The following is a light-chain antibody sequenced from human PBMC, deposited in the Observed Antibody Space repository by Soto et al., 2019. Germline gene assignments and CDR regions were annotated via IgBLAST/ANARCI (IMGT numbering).Light chain of an antibody. V-gene: IGKV3-20*01. CDR3: QQYGRSPGLLT. CDR1: QSVTSNY. CDR2: EAS. J-gene: IGKJ3*01. Sequence: EIVLTQSPGTLSVSPGERVTLSCSASQSVTSNYIAWYQQKPGQAPRLLIYEASTRATGIPERFSGSGSGTDVTLIISRLEPEDLAVYYWQQYGRSPGLLTFGPGTKVDI.